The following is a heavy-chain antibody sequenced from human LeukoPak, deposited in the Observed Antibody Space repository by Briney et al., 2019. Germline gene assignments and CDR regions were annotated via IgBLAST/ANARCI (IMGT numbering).Heavy chain of an antibody. CDR1: GFTFSSYA. CDR2: ISGSGGST. J-gene: IGHJ3*02. Sequence: KPGGSLRLSCAASGFTFSSYAMSWVRQAPGKGLEWVSAISGSGGSTYYADSVKGRFTISRDNSKNTLYLQMNSLRAEDTAVYYCAKGLIVVVITIRDAFDIWGQGTMVTVSS. CDR3: AKGLIVVVITIRDAFDI. V-gene: IGHV3-23*01. D-gene: IGHD3-22*01.